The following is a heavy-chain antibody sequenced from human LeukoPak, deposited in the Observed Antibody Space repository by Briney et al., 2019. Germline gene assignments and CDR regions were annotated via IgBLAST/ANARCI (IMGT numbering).Heavy chain of an antibody. Sequence: ASVKVSCKASGHTFTGYYMHWVRQAPGQGLEWMGWINPNSGGTNYAQKFQGRVTMTRDTSISTAYMELSRLRSDDTAVYYCARTSNIVVVPMDVWGQGTTVTVSS. J-gene: IGHJ6*02. CDR1: GHTFTGYY. D-gene: IGHD2-2*01. V-gene: IGHV1-2*02. CDR2: INPNSGGT. CDR3: ARTSNIVVVPMDV.